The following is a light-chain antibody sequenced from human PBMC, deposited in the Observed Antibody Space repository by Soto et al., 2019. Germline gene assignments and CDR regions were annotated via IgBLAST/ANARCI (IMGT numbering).Light chain of an antibody. CDR1: QSVSSSY. J-gene: IGKJ4*01. Sequence: EIVLTQSPGTLSLSPGERATLSCRASQSVSSSYLAWYQQKPGQAPRLLIYGASSRATGIPDRFSGSGSGTDFTLTISRLEPEDFAVYYCQLYGSSPPELTFGGGTKWIS. CDR3: QLYGSSPPELT. CDR2: GAS. V-gene: IGKV3-20*01.